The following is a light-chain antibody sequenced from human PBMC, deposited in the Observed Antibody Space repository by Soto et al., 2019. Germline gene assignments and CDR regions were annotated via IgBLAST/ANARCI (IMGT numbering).Light chain of an antibody. J-gene: IGLJ1*01. V-gene: IGLV2-11*01. CDR3: CSYAGSYTFYV. CDR1: SSDVGYYNY. CDR2: DVT. Sequence: LTQPHSVSGSPGQSVTISCTGTSSDVGYYNYVSWYQQHPGTAPKLVIYDVTVRPSGVPDRFSGSKSVNTASLTISGLQAEDEADYYCCSYAGSYTFYVFGSGTKVTVL.